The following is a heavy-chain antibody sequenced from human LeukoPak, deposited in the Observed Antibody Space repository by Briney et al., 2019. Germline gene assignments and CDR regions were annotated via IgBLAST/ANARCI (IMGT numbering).Heavy chain of an antibody. D-gene: IGHD3-22*01. J-gene: IGHJ4*02. CDR1: GYTFTGYY. V-gene: IGHV1-2*02. CDR2: INPNSGGT. Sequence: ASVKVSCKASGYTFTGYYMHWVRQAPGQGLEWMEWINPNSGGTNYAQKFQGRVTMTRDTSISTAYMELSRLRSDDTAVYYCAVGYDSSGYGIDYWGQGTLVTVSS. CDR3: AVGYDSSGYGIDY.